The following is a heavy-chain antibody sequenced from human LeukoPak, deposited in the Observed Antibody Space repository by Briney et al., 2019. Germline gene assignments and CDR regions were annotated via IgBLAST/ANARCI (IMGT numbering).Heavy chain of an antibody. V-gene: IGHV1-8*01. CDR2: MNPNSGNT. Sequence: ASVKVSCKASGYTFTSYDINWVRQATGQGLEWMGWMNPNSGNTGYAQKFQGRVTMTRNTSISTAYMELSSLRSEDTAVYYCAIRVSRGSSWYLGNYYMDVWGKGTTVTVSS. CDR3: AIRVSRGSSWYLGNYYMDV. CDR1: GYTFTSYD. J-gene: IGHJ6*03. D-gene: IGHD6-13*01.